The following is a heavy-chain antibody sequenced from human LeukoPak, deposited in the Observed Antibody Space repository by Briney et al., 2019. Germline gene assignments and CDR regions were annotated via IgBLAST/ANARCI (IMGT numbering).Heavy chain of an antibody. J-gene: IGHJ1*01. Sequence: KASETLSLTCAVSGGSISSNNWWIWVRQSPEKGLEWIGEIYHDGSTNYNPSLKSRVTISMDKSKNQLSLKLNFVTAADTAVYYCARGVGSSWYFEMPAYAEYFQHWGQGTLVTVSS. CDR1: GGSISSNNW. CDR3: ARGVGSSWYFEMPAYAEYFQH. D-gene: IGHD6-13*01. V-gene: IGHV4-4*02. CDR2: IYHDGST.